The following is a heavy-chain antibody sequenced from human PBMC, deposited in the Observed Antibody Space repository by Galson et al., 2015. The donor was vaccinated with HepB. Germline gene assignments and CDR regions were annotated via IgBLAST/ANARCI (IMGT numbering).Heavy chain of an antibody. CDR3: ARDIGRMVVVAATLDY. V-gene: IGHV3-33*01. Sequence: SLRLSCAASGFTFSTYGMHWVRQAPGKGLEWVAVIWYDGSNKYYADSVKGRFTISRDNSKNTLYLQMNSLRAEDTAVYYCARDIGRMVVVAATLDYWGQGTLVTVSS. CDR1: GFTFSTYG. J-gene: IGHJ4*02. CDR2: IWYDGSNK. D-gene: IGHD2-15*01.